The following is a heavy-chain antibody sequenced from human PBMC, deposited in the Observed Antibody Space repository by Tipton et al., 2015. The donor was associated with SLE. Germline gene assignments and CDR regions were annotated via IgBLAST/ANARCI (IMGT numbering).Heavy chain of an antibody. J-gene: IGHJ3*02. CDR1: GGSISSGGYY. CDR3: ARDAGRDITGTHGAFDI. V-gene: IGHV4-31*03. D-gene: IGHD1-20*01. CDR2: IYYSGST. Sequence: LSLTCTVSGGSISSGGYYWSWIRQHPGKGLEWIGYIYYSGSTYYNPSLKSRVTISVDTSKNQFSLKLSSVTAADTAVYYCARDAGRDITGTHGAFDIWGQGTMVTVSS.